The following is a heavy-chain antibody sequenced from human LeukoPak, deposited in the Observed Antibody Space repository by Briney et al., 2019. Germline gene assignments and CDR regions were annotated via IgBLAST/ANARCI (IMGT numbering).Heavy chain of an antibody. CDR1: GGSISSHY. J-gene: IGHJ5*02. Sequence: SETLSLTCTVSGGSISSHYWSWIRQPPGKGLEWIGYIYYSGSTNYNPSLKSRVTISVDTSKNQFSLKLSSVTAADTAVYYCARGIITIFGVEENWFEPWGQGTLVTVSS. D-gene: IGHD3-3*01. CDR2: IYYSGST. CDR3: ARGIITIFGVEENWFEP. V-gene: IGHV4-59*11.